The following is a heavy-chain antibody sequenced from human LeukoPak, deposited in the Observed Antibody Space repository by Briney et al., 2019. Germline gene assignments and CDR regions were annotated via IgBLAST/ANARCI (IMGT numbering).Heavy chain of an antibody. V-gene: IGHV4-59*12. CDR3: ARVEGNYFDY. CDR2: IYYSGST. Sequence: PSETLSLTCTVSGGSISSYYWSWVRQPPRKGLEWIGYIYYSGSTNYNPSLKSRVTISVDTSKNQFSLKLSSVTAADTAVYYCARVEGNYFDYWGQGTLVTVSS. D-gene: IGHD5-24*01. CDR1: GGSISSYY. J-gene: IGHJ4*02.